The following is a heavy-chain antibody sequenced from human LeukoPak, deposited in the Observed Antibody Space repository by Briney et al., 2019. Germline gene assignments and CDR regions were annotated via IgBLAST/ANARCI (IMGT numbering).Heavy chain of an antibody. V-gene: IGHV3-74*01. J-gene: IGHJ6*02. CDR2: INSEGTST. CDR3: ARDLEVRGVTSYGMDV. D-gene: IGHD3-10*01. Sequence: GGSLRLSCAASGFTFSYYWMHWVRQAPGKGLVWVSRINSEGTSTSFADSVKGRFTVSRDNAKNTLYLQMNSLRPEDTAVYYCARDLEVRGVTSYGMDVWGQGTTVTVSS. CDR1: GFTFSYYW.